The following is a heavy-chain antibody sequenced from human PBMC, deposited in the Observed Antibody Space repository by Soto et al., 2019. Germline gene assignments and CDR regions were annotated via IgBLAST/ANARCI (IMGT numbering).Heavy chain of an antibody. CDR2: ISYDGSNK. V-gene: IGHV3-30*18. Sequence: QVQLVESGRGVVQPGRSLRLSCAASGFTFSSYGMHWVRQAPGKGLEWVAVISYDGSNKYYADSVKGRFTISRDNSKNTLYLQMNSLRAEDTAVYYCAKSGGVYGADWFDPWGQGTLVTVSS. D-gene: IGHD4-17*01. CDR3: AKSGGVYGADWFDP. J-gene: IGHJ5*02. CDR1: GFTFSSYG.